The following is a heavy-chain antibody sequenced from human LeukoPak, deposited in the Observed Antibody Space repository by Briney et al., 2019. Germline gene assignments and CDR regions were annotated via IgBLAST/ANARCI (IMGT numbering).Heavy chain of an antibody. CDR1: GFTFSSYW. CDR3: ASGGYYDSSGYFIPLFDY. CDR2: IKQDGSEK. J-gene: IGHJ4*02. V-gene: IGHV3-7*01. D-gene: IGHD3-22*01. Sequence: PGGSLRLSCAASGFTFSSYWMSWVRQAPGKGLEWVANIKQDGSEKYYVDSVKGRFTISRDNAKNSLYLQMNSLRAEDTAVYYCASGGYYDSSGYFIPLFDYWGQGTLVTVSS.